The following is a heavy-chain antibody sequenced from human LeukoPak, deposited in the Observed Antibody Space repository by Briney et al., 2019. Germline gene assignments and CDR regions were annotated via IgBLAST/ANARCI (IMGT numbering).Heavy chain of an antibody. J-gene: IGHJ5*02. D-gene: IGHD3-22*01. Sequence: GGSLRLSCAASGFTFSSYAMSWVRQAPGKGLEWVSAISGSGGSTYYADSVKGRFTVSRDNSKNTLYLQMNSLRAEDTAVYYCAKGEDYYDSSGYYQLDPWGQGTLVTVSS. V-gene: IGHV3-23*01. CDR2: ISGSGGST. CDR1: GFTFSSYA. CDR3: AKGEDYYDSSGYYQLDP.